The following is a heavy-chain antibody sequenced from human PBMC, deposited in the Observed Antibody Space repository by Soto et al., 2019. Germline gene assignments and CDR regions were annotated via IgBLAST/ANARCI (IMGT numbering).Heavy chain of an antibody. V-gene: IGHV3-23*01. CDR3: ATPSTHIVVVVAGADAFDI. J-gene: IGHJ3*02. D-gene: IGHD2-15*01. CDR1: GFTFSSYA. CDR2: ISGSGGST. Sequence: EVQLLESGGGLVQPGGSLRLSCAASGFTFSSYAMSWVRQAPGKGLEWVSAISGSGGSTYYADSVKGRFTISRDNSKNTLYLQMNSLRAEDTAVYYCATPSTHIVVVVAGADAFDIWGKGTMITVSS.